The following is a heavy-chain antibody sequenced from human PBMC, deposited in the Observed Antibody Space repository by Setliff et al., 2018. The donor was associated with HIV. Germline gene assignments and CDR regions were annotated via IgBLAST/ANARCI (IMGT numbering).Heavy chain of an antibody. CDR1: GGSITGHY. CDR2: IHYSGSS. D-gene: IGHD1-26*01. J-gene: IGHJ4*02. Sequence: PSETLSLTCTVSGGSITGHYWSWIRQPPGKGLEWIGYIHYSGSSNYNPSLKSRVTMSVDTSKNQFSLKLSSVTAADTAVYYCARDRGSGSWFDFWGQGTLVTV. CDR3: ARDRGSGSWFDF. V-gene: IGHV4-59*11.